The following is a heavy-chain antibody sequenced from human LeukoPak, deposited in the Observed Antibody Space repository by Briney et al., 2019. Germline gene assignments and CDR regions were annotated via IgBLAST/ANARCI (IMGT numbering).Heavy chain of an antibody. Sequence: SETLSLTCTVSSGSINSGSSFWSWVRQPPGKGLEWIGYIYPSGTTYYEPSLKSRVTISVDTSNNQFSLSLGSVTAADTAVYFCSKDSHDCGQGTLVIVSS. CDR2: IYPSGTT. CDR1: SGSINSGSSF. D-gene: IGHD2-21*01. V-gene: IGHV4-30-4*08. CDR3: SKDSHD. J-gene: IGHJ4*02.